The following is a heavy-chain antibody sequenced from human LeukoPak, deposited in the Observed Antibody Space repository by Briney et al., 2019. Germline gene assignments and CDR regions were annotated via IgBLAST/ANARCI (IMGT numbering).Heavy chain of an antibody. J-gene: IGHJ3*02. CDR1: GGTFSSYA. CDR3: ARENYDILTGNAFVI. V-gene: IGHV1-69*06. Sequence: SVKVSCKASGGTFSSYAISWVRQAPGQGLEWMGGIIPIFGTANYAQKFQGRVTITADKSTSTAYMELSSLRSEDTAVYYCARENYDILTGNAFVIWGQGTMVTVSS. D-gene: IGHD3-9*01. CDR2: IIPIFGTA.